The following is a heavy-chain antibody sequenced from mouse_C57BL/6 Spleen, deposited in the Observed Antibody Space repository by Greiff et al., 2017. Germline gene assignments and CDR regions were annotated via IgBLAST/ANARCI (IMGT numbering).Heavy chain of an antibody. D-gene: IGHD2-3*01. J-gene: IGHJ4*01. Sequence: EVKLVESEGGLVQPGSSMKLSCTASGFTFSDYYMAWVRQVPEKGLEWVANINYDGSSTYYLDSLKSRFIISRDNAKNILYLQMSSLKSEDTATYYCARVGDGYSHYYAMDYWGQGTSVTVSS. CDR3: ARVGDGYSHYYAMDY. V-gene: IGHV5-16*01. CDR1: GFTFSDYY. CDR2: INYDGSST.